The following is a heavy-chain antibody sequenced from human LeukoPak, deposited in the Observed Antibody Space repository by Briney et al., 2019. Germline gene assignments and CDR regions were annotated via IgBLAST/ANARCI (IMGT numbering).Heavy chain of an antibody. CDR1: GYTFIDYY. D-gene: IGHD6-19*01. V-gene: IGHV1-2*02. CDR2: INPNSGGT. CDR3: ANGISVGGRGGVIDY. Sequence: GASVEVSCKASGYTFIDYYIHWVRQAPGQGLEWMGWINPNSGGTNYAQKFQGRVTMTRDTSISTAYMELSRLRSDDTAVYYCANGISVGGRGGVIDYWGQGTLVTVSS. J-gene: IGHJ4*02.